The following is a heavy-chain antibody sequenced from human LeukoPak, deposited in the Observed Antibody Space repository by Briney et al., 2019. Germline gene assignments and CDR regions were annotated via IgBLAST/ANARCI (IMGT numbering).Heavy chain of an antibody. Sequence: ASVKVSCKASGYRFTTYAMHWVRQAPGQGLEWMGWINTNTGNPMYAQGFTGRFVFSLDTSVSTAYLQISSLKAEDTAVYYCARPGLRIQAPDDFDSWGQGTLVTVSS. V-gene: IGHV7-4-1*02. CDR1: GYRFTTYA. J-gene: IGHJ4*02. CDR3: ARPGLRIQAPDDFDS. CDR2: INTNTGNP. D-gene: IGHD5-18*01.